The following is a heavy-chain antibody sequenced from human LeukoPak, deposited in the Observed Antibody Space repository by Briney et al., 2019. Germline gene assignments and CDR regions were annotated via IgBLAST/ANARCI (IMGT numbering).Heavy chain of an antibody. Sequence: AASVKVSCKASGYTFTGYYMHWVRQAPGQGLEWMGWINPNSGGTSYAQKFQGRVTMTRDTSTSTVYMELSSLRSEDTAVYYCASVTMVRGVYGMDVWGKGTTVTVSS. CDR1: GYTFTGYY. CDR2: INPNSGGT. CDR3: ASVTMVRGVYGMDV. V-gene: IGHV1-2*02. D-gene: IGHD3-10*01. J-gene: IGHJ6*04.